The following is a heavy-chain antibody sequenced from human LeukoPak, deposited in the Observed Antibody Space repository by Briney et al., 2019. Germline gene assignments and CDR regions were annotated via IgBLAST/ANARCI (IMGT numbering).Heavy chain of an antibody. V-gene: IGHV1-69*06. CDR1: GGTFSSYA. CDR3: ARAQYYYGSGSYYSPRYYYYCMDV. D-gene: IGHD3-10*01. Sequence: ASVKVSCKASGGTFSSYAISWVRQAPGQGLEWMGGIIPIFGTANYAQKFQGRVTITADKSTSTAYMELSSLRSEDTAVYYCARAQYYYGSGSYYSPRYYYYCMDVWGKGTTVTVSS. J-gene: IGHJ6*03. CDR2: IIPIFGTA.